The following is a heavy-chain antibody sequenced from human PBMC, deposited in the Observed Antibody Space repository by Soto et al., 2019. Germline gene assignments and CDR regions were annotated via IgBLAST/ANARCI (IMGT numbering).Heavy chain of an antibody. CDR1: GGSISSFY. J-gene: IGHJ4*02. Sequence: QVQLQESGPGLVKPSETLSLTCTVSGGSISSFYWSWIRQPPGQGLEWIGYIYFSGSTDYNPSLKRPXXLXVXXSKNQCSLRLSSVTAADTAVYYCARGRTGYTEFDYWGQGTLVTVSS. CDR2: IYFSGST. D-gene: IGHD5-12*01. V-gene: IGHV4-59*01. CDR3: ARGRTGYTEFDY.